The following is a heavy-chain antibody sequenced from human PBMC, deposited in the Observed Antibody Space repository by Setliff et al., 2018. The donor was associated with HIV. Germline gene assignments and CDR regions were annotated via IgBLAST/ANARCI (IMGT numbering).Heavy chain of an antibody. CDR3: ARDPHYFDRSGHYSWFYFDY. J-gene: IGHJ4*02. CDR1: GDSFSSSGSH. Sequence: SETLSLTCTVSGDSFSSSGSHWGWIRQPPGKGLAWIGNIDSTGSPYYNPALKSRVIISVDTSKKRFSLKLGSLTAADTAVYFCARDPHYFDRSGHYSWFYFDYWGQGKLVTVSS. D-gene: IGHD3-22*01. V-gene: IGHV4-39*07. CDR2: IDSTGSP.